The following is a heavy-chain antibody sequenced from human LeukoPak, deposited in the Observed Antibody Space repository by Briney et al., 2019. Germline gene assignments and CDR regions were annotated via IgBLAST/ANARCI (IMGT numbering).Heavy chain of an antibody. CDR2: IYYSGST. CDR1: GVSISSSSYY. V-gene: IGHV4-39*01. J-gene: IGHJ4*02. Sequence: SETLSLTCTVSGVSISSSSYYWGWIRQPPGKGLEWIGSIYYSGSTYYNPSLKSRVTISVDTSKNQFSLKLSSVTAADTAVYYCARNPSDRSSGPWGYWGQGTLVTVSS. D-gene: IGHD6-19*01. CDR3: ARNPSDRSSGPWGY.